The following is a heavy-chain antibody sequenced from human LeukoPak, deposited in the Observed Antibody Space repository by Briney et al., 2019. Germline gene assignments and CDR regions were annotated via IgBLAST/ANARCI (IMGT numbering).Heavy chain of an antibody. Sequence: ASVKVSCKVSGYTLTELSMHWVRQAPGKGLEWMGGFDPEDGETIYAQKFQGRVTMTTDTSTSTAYMELRSLRSDDTAVYYCARVPPSDGGNSFHFDYWGQGTLVTVSS. CDR2: FDPEDGET. CDR1: GYTLTELS. J-gene: IGHJ4*02. D-gene: IGHD4-23*01. CDR3: ARVPPSDGGNSFHFDY. V-gene: IGHV1-24*01.